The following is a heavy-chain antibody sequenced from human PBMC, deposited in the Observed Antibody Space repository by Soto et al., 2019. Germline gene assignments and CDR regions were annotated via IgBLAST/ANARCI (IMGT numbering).Heavy chain of an antibody. CDR3: ARVKNYDILTGSSHSIDV. J-gene: IGHJ6*02. D-gene: IGHD3-9*01. CDR1: GYTFTSYG. CDR2: ISTYNGNT. Sequence: ASVKVSCKASGYTFTSYGISWVRQAPGQGLEWMGWISTYNGNTNYAQMLQGRVTMTTDTSTRTAYMELTSLRSDDTATYYCARVKNYDILTGSSHSIDVWGQGTTVTVSS. V-gene: IGHV1-18*01.